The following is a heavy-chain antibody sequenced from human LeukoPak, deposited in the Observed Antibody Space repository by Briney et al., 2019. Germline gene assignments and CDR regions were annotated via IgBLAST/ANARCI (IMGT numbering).Heavy chain of an antibody. CDR2: ISYDGSNK. V-gene: IGHV3-30-3*01. Sequence: GGSLRLSCAASGFTFSSYAMHWVRQAPGKGLEWVAVISYDGSNKYYADSVKGRFTISRDNSKNTPYLQMNSLRAEDTAVYYCARETVVPAAHIVDYWGQGTLVTVSS. J-gene: IGHJ4*02. D-gene: IGHD2-2*01. CDR3: ARETVVPAAHIVDY. CDR1: GFTFSSYA.